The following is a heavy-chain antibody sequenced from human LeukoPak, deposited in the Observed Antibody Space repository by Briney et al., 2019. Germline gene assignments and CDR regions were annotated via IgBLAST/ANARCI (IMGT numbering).Heavy chain of an antibody. V-gene: IGHV4-34*01. CDR3: ARAAGTGLGDYYYYYMDV. Sequence: SETLSLTCAVYGGSFSGYYWSWIRQPPGKWGEWIGEINHSGSTNYNPSLKSRFTISVDTSKNQFSLKLSSVTAADTAVYYCARAAGTGLGDYYYYYMDVWGKGTTVTVSS. CDR1: GGSFSGYY. D-gene: IGHD6-13*01. J-gene: IGHJ6*03. CDR2: INHSGST.